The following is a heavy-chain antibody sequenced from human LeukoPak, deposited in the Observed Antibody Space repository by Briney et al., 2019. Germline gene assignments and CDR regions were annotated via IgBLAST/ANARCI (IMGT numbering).Heavy chain of an antibody. D-gene: IGHD3-16*02. CDR1: GFTFDDYA. CDR2: ISWNSGSI. Sequence: GRSLRLSCAASGFTFDDYAMHWVRQAPGKGLEWVSGISWNSGSIGYADSVKGRFTISRDNAKYSLYLQMNSLRAEDTALYYCASGGVIVSWGQGTLVTVSS. J-gene: IGHJ4*02. V-gene: IGHV3-9*01. CDR3: ASGGVIVS.